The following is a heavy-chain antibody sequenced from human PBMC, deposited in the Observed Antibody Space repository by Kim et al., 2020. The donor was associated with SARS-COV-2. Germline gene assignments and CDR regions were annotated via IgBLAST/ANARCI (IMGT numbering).Heavy chain of an antibody. CDR3: ARGRSYEPFDY. J-gene: IGHJ4*02. V-gene: IGHV3-48*01. Sequence: TTYYADSVKGQLTISRDTATNSLDLQMNSLRAEDTAVYYCARGRSYEPFDYWGQGTLVTVSS. D-gene: IGHD3-16*01. CDR2: TT.